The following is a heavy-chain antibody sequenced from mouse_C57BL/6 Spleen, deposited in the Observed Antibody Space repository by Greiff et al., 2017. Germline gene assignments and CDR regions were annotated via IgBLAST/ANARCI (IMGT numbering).Heavy chain of an antibody. CDR3: ARHYDYDGAWFAY. V-gene: IGHV1-82*01. CDR2: IYPGDGDT. D-gene: IGHD2-4*01. CDR1: GYAFSSSW. Sequence: VQLQESGPELVKPGASVQISCQASGYAFSSSWMNWVKQRPGKGLEWIGRIYPGDGDTNYNGKFKGKATLTADKSSSTAYMQLSSLTSEDSAVYFCARHYDYDGAWFAYWGQGALVTVS. J-gene: IGHJ3*01.